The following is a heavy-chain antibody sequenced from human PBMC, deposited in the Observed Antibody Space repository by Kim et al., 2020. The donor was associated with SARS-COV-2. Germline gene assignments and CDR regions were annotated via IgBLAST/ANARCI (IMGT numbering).Heavy chain of an antibody. Sequence: KPDLKSRVTRCVDTSKKQFSLKLSSVTAAETAVYYCARSGQLWLVDWDVWGQGTLVTVSS. D-gene: IGHD5-18*01. CDR3: ARSGQLWLVDWDV. V-gene: IGHV4-39*01. J-gene: IGHJ4*02.